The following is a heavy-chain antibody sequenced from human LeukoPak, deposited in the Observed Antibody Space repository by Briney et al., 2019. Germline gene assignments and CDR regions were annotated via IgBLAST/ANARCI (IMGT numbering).Heavy chain of an antibody. J-gene: IGHJ5*02. Sequence: ASVKVSCKASGYTFTGYYMHWVRQAPGQGLEWTGWINPNSGGTNYAQKFQGRVTMTRDTSISTAYMELSRLRSDDTAVYYCARGSRSGSYYNAFDPWGQGTLVTVSS. CDR2: INPNSGGT. D-gene: IGHD3-10*01. CDR1: GYTFTGYY. V-gene: IGHV1-2*02. CDR3: ARGSRSGSYYNAFDP.